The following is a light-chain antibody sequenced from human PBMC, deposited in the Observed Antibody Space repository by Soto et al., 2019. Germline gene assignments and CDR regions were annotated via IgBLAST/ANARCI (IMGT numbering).Light chain of an antibody. CDR1: QGTSSY. J-gene: IGKJ4*01. Sequence: DIQLTQSPSFLSASVGDRVTITCRASQGTSSYLAWYQQKPGKAPNVLIYAASSLQSGVPSRFSGSGSGTEFTLTISSLQPEDFATYYCQQLNSYLALTFGGGTKVEIK. V-gene: IGKV1-9*01. CDR3: QQLNSYLALT. CDR2: AAS.